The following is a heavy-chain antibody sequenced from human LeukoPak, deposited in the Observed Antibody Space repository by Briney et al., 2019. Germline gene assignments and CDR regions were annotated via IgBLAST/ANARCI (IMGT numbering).Heavy chain of an antibody. CDR3: ARQALRDGYNSDY. CDR2: ISSSSSYI. J-gene: IGHJ4*02. V-gene: IGHV3-21*01. D-gene: IGHD5-24*01. CDR1: GFTFSSYS. Sequence: GGSLRLSCAASGFTFSSYSMNWVRQAPGKGLEWVSSISSSSSYIYYADSVKGRFTISRDNAKNSLYLQMNSLRAEDTAVYYRARQALRDGYNSDYWGQGTLVTVSS.